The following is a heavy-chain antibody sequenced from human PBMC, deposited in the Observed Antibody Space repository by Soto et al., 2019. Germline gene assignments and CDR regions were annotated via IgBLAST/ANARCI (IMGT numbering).Heavy chain of an antibody. CDR2: ISGYNGDT. CDR1: GYTFTSYG. V-gene: IGHV1-18*01. CDR3: ARAPIVGASSA. J-gene: IGHJ5*02. Sequence: QVQLVQSGAEVKKPGASVKVSCRASGYTFTSYGISWVRQAPGQGLEWMGWISGYNGDTEYAQKFQGRVTVTTDTSTTTTYMELRSLRSDDTAVYYCARAPIVGASSAWGQGTLVTVSS. D-gene: IGHD1-26*01.